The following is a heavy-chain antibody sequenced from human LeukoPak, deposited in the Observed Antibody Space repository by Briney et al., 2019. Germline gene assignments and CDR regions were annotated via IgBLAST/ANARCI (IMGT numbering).Heavy chain of an antibody. D-gene: IGHD3-22*01. CDR2: IIPIFGTA. CDR1: GGTFSSYA. CDR3: ARMGVSGYYDY. V-gene: IGHV1-69*13. J-gene: IGHJ4*02. Sequence: GASVKVSCKASGGTFSSYAISWVRQAPGQGLEWMGGIIPIFGTADYAQKFRGRVTITADESTSTAYMELSSLRSEDTAVYYCARMGVSGYYDYWGQGTLVTVSS.